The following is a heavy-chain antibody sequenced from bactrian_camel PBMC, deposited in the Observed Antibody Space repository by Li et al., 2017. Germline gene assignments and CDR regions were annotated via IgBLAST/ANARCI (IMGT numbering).Heavy chain of an antibody. J-gene: IGHJ4*01. V-gene: IGHV3S1*01. CDR2: IDGAGGTT. D-gene: IGHD1*01. Sequence: VQLVESGGGLVQPGGSLRLSCAASGFAFSSRWMYWVRQAPGKGLEWLSAIDGAGGTTNYADSVKGRFTISKDNAKNTLYLQMNSLKPEDTAVYHCVKPNPDARGGFDHWGQGTQVTVS. CDR3: VKPNPDARGGFDH. CDR1: GFAFSSRW.